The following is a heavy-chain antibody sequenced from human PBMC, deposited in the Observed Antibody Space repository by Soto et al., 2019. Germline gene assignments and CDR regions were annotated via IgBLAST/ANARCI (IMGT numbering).Heavy chain of an antibody. J-gene: IGHJ5*01. Sequence: QVQLVQSGAEVKRPGASVNVSCKASGYTFTNYVVHWVRQAPGQRLEWMGWINAGNGNTRYSAKFQGRVTSTRDSSASTAYMELSSLRSEDKAVYYCAREAGGLFCSGDSCYSGWFDSWGQGTPVTVSS. V-gene: IGHV1-3*01. CDR3: AREAGGLFCSGDSCYSGWFDS. CDR1: GYTFTNYV. CDR2: INAGNGNT. D-gene: IGHD2-15*01.